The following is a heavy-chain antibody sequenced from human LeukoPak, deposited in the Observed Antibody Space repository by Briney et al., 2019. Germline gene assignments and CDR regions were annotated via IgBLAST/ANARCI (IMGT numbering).Heavy chain of an antibody. Sequence: PSQTLSLTCSVSGGSITNNDYYWGWIRQPPGKGLEWIGSIYHSGSTYYNPSLKSRVTISVDTSKNQFSLKLSSVTAADTAVYYCARDGGPGGMATIFGWGQGTLVTVSS. J-gene: IGHJ4*02. CDR2: IYHSGST. CDR1: GGSITNNDYY. D-gene: IGHD5-24*01. CDR3: ARDGGPGGMATIFG. V-gene: IGHV4-39*07.